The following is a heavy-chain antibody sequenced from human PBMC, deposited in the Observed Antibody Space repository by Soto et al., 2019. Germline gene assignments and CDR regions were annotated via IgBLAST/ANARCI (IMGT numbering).Heavy chain of an antibody. CDR3: ARGPPGYSSSWYYSDAFDI. CDR1: GYTFTGYY. J-gene: IGHJ3*02. V-gene: IGHV1-2*02. D-gene: IGHD6-13*01. Sequence: ASVKVSCKASGYTFTGYYMHWVRQAPGQGLEWMGWINPNSGGTNYAQKFQGRVTMTRDTSISTAYMELSRLRSDDTAVYYRARGPPGYSSSWYYSDAFDIWGQGTMVTVSS. CDR2: INPNSGGT.